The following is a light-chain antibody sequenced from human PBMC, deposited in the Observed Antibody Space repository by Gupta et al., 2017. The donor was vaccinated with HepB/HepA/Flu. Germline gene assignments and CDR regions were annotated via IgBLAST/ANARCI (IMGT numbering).Light chain of an antibody. Sequence: EIVLTQSPATLSLSPGERATLSCRASQSVSSYLAWYQQKPGQAPRLLIYDASNRATGIPARFSGSGSGTDFTLIISSLEPEDFAVYYCQQRSNIFTFGPGTKVDIK. J-gene: IGKJ3*01. CDR3: QQRSNIFT. V-gene: IGKV3-11*01. CDR1: QSVSSY. CDR2: DAS.